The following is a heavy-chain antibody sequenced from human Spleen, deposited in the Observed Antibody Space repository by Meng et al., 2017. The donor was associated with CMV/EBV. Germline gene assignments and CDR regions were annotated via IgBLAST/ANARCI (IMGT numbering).Heavy chain of an antibody. CDR2: INPNSGGT. J-gene: IGHJ5*02. CDR1: LPGSY. Sequence: LPGSYMHWVRQATGQGLEWMGWINPNSGGTNYAQKFQGRVTMTRDTSISTAYMELSRLRSDDTAVYYCARSGCSSTSCYNRPMWLDPWGQGTLVTVSS. CDR3: ARSGCSSTSCYNRPMWLDP. D-gene: IGHD2-2*02. V-gene: IGHV1-2*02.